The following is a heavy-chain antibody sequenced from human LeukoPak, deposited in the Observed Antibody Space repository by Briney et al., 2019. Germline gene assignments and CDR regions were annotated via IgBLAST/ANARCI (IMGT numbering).Heavy chain of an antibody. J-gene: IGHJ4*02. D-gene: IGHD4/OR15-4a*01. CDR3: ARDTLGEGEDANYAVYYFDY. CDR1: GFRFNTFW. Sequence: PGGSLRLSCAASGFRFNTFWMSWVRQAPGKGLEWVANIKQDGNEKYYADSVKGRFTISRDNSKNSLDLQMNSLRADDTAFYYCARDTLGEGEDANYAVYYFDYWGQGTVVTVS. CDR2: IKQDGNEK. V-gene: IGHV3-7*01.